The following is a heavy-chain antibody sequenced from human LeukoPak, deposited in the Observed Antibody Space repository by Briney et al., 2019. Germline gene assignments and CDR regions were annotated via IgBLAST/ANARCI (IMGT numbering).Heavy chain of an antibody. CDR1: GGSISSYY. Sequence: SETLSLPCTVSGGSISSYYWSWIRQPAGKGLEWIGRIYTSGSTNYNPSLKSRVTISVDTSKNQFSLKLRSVTAADTAVYYCARDEYSSSLDYWGQGTLVTVSS. J-gene: IGHJ4*02. V-gene: IGHV4-4*07. CDR2: IYTSGST. D-gene: IGHD6-6*01. CDR3: ARDEYSSSLDY.